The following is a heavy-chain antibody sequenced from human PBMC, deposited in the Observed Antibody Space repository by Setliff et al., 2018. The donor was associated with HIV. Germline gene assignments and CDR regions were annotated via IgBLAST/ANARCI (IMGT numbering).Heavy chain of an antibody. J-gene: IGHJ4*02. Sequence: NPSETLSLTCAVYGGSFSGSYWSWVRQPPGKGLEWIGEINHSGSTYYNPSLKSRVIISVDTSKNQFSLKLNSVTAADTAIYYCARAGMGALRSLFDYWGQGTLVTVSS. CDR1: GGSFSGSY. V-gene: IGHV4-34*01. D-gene: IGHD1-26*01. CDR2: INHSGST. CDR3: ARAGMGALRSLFDY.